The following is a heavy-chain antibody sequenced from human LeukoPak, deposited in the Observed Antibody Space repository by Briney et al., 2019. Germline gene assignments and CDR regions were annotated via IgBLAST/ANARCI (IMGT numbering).Heavy chain of an antibody. CDR1: GYTFTGYY. CDR2: INPNSGGT. CDR3: ARAVDSGYDFWSGYPVDY. V-gene: IGHV1-2*02. Sequence: ASVKVSCKASGYTFTGYYMHWVRQAPGQGLEWMGWINPNSGGTNYAQKFQGRVTMTRDTSISTAYMELSRLRSDDTAVYYCARAVDSGYDFWSGYPVDYWGQGTPVTVSS. D-gene: IGHD3-3*01. J-gene: IGHJ4*02.